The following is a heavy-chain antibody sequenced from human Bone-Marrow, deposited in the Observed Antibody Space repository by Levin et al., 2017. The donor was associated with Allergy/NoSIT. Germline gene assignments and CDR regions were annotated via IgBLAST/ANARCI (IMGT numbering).Heavy chain of an antibody. CDR3: ARQYYDFWSGYYDGGATNAFDI. CDR2: IDPSDSYT. Sequence: GESLKISCKGSGYSFTSYWISWVRQMPGKGLEWMGRIDPSDSYTNYSPSFQGHVTISADKSISTAYLQWSSLKASDTAMYYCARQYYDFWSGYYDGGATNAFDIWGQGTMVTVSS. CDR1: GYSFTSYW. J-gene: IGHJ3*02. D-gene: IGHD3-3*01. V-gene: IGHV5-10-1*01.